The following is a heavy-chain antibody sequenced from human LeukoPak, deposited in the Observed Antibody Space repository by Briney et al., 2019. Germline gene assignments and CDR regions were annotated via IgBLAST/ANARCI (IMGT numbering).Heavy chain of an antibody. CDR3: AREVVVPAAMSFRYYYYGMDV. V-gene: IGHV4-30-2*06. CDR1: GGSISSGGYC. CDR2: IYHSGST. D-gene: IGHD2-2*01. Sequence: PSETLSLTCAVSGGSISSGGYCWSWIRQSPGKGLEWVGYIYHSGSTYYNPSLKSRVTISGDRSKNQFSMKPSSVTAADTAVYFCAREVVVPAAMSFRYYYYGMDVWGKGTTVTVSS. J-gene: IGHJ6*04.